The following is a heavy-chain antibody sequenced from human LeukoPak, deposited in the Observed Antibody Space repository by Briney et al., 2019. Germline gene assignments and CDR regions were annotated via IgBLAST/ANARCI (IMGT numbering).Heavy chain of an antibody. J-gene: IGHJ4*02. CDR1: GDSISSSNCY. D-gene: IGHD5/OR15-5a*01. Sequence: SETLSLTCTVSGDSISSSNCYWGWIRQPPGKGLEWIGSIYFSGGTYYNASLKSRVTISVDTSKNQFSLKLSSVTAADTAVYYCASTPKSGVYPDYWGQGTLVTVSS. V-gene: IGHV4-39*07. CDR2: IYFSGGT. CDR3: ASTPKSGVYPDY.